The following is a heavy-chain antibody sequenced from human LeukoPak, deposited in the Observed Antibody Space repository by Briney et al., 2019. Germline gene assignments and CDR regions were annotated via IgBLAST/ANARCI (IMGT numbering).Heavy chain of an antibody. CDR2: IYSGGGT. J-gene: IGHJ4*02. V-gene: IGHV3-66*01. Sequence: GGSLRLSCAASGFTVSSNYMSWVRQAPGKGLEWVSVIYSGGGTYYADSVKGRFTISRDNSKNTLYLQMNSLRAEDTAVYYCARGTYTSGWYYFDSWGQGTLVTVSS. D-gene: IGHD6-19*01. CDR3: ARGTYTSGWYYFDS. CDR1: GFTVSSNY.